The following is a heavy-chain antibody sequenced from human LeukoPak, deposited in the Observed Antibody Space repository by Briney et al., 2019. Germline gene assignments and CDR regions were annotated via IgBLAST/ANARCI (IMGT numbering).Heavy chain of an antibody. CDR2: IIPIFGTA. D-gene: IGHD3-22*01. CDR3: ASRYYDSSGPYYYYYYGMDV. J-gene: IGHJ6*02. V-gene: IGHV1-69*01. CDR1: GGTFSSFA. Sequence: GASVKVSCKASGGTFSSFAISWVRQAPGQGLEWMGGIIPIFGTANYAQKFQGRVTITADEPTSTAYMELSSLRSEDTAVYYCASRYYDSSGPYYYYYYGMDVWGQGTTVTVSS.